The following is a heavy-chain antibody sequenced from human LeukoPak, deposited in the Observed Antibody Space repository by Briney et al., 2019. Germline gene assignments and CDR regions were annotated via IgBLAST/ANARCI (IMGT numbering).Heavy chain of an antibody. V-gene: IGHV4-30-4*08. Sequence: SETLSLTCTVSGGSFSSGDYYWSWIRQPPGKGLEWIGYIYYSGSAYYNPSLKSRVTISVDTSKNQFSLKLSSVTAADTAVYYCARDRRGYYGSGSYSWFDPWGQGTLVTVSS. J-gene: IGHJ5*02. CDR2: IYYSGSA. CDR3: ARDRRGYYGSGSYSWFDP. D-gene: IGHD3-10*01. CDR1: GGSFSSGDYY.